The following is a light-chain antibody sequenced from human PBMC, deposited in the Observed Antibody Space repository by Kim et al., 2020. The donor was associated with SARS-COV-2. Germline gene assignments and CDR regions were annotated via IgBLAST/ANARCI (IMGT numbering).Light chain of an antibody. CDR2: YDT. V-gene: IGLV3-21*04. CDR3: QVSDSGSDHVV. J-gene: IGLJ2*01. Sequence: SYELTQPPSVSEAPGKTARITCGGSNIGSKSVHWYQQKPGQAPLLVIFYDTDRPSGIPERFSASNSANTATLTISSLEAGDEADYYCQVSDSGSDHVVFGGGTQLTVL. CDR1: NIGSKS.